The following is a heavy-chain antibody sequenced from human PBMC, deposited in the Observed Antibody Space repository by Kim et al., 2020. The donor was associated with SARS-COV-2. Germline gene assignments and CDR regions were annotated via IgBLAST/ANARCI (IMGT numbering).Heavy chain of an antibody. CDR2: MXPNSGNT. CDR1: GYTFTSYD. V-gene: IGHV1-8*01. Sequence: ASVKVSCKASGYTFTSYDINWVRQATGQGLEXXGWMXPNSGNTGYAQKFQGRVTXARNTSISTAYRELSSLRSEDTAGYYCAXADIXTGNGXDVWGQGTTVTVSS. CDR3: AXADIXTGNGXDV. D-gene: IGHD3-9*01. J-gene: IGHJ6*02.